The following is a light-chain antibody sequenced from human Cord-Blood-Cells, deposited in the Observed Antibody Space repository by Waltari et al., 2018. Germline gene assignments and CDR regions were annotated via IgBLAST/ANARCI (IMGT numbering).Light chain of an antibody. J-gene: IGLJ2*01. CDR1: SSDVGGHNY. Sequence: QSALTQPASVSGSPGQSITFPCTGTSSDVGGHNYVSWYQQHPGKAPNLIIYDFSKRPSEVSNRFAGSKSGNTASLTISGLQAEDEADYYCSSYTSSSVVFGGGTKLTVL. CDR2: DFS. CDR3: SSYTSSSVV. V-gene: IGLV2-14*01.